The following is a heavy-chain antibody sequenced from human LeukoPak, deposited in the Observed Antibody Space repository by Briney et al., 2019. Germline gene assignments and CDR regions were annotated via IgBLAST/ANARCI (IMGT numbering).Heavy chain of an antibody. V-gene: IGHV1-46*01. Sequence: EASVKVSCKASGYTFTSYYMHWVRQAPGQGLEWMGIINPSGGSTSYAQKFQGRVTMTRDMSTSTVYMELSSLRSEDTAVYYCARECGGNYYDSSGYSTGIPYYYYYYMDVWGKGTTVTVSS. J-gene: IGHJ6*03. CDR2: INPSGGST. CDR1: GYTFTSYY. D-gene: IGHD3-22*01. CDR3: ARECGGNYYDSSGYSTGIPYYYYYYMDV.